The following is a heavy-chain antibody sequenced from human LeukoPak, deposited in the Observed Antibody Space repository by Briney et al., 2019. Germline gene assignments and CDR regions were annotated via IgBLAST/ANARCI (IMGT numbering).Heavy chain of an antibody. J-gene: IGHJ5*02. CDR2: INHSGST. V-gene: IGHV4-34*01. Sequence: SETLSLTCAVYGGSFSGYYWSWIRQPPGKGLEWIGEINHSGSTNYNPSLKCRVTISVDTSKNQFSLKLSSVTAADAAVYYCARGSSIGSGSVIWVWFDPWGQGTLVTVSS. CDR1: GGSFSGYY. CDR3: ARGSSIGSGSVIWVWFDP. D-gene: IGHD3-10*01.